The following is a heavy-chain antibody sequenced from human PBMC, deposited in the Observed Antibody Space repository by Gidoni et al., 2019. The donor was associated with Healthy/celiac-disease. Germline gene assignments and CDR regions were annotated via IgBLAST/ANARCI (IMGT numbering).Heavy chain of an antibody. CDR1: GFTFSSSW. CDR2: IKQDGSEK. D-gene: IGHD3-3*01. V-gene: IGHV3-7*01. CDR3: ARDRTIFGVVTSSFDY. J-gene: IGHJ4*02. Sequence: EVQLVESGGGLVQPGGSLRLSCAASGFTFSSSWMSWVRQAPGKGLEWVANIKQDGSEKYYVDSVKGRFTIARDNAKNSLYLQMNSLRAEDTAVYYCARDRTIFGVVTSSFDYWGQGTLVTVSS.